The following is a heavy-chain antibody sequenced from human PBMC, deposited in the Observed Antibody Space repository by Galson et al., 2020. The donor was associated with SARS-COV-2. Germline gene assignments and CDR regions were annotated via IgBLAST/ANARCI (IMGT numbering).Heavy chain of an antibody. CDR3: ARTLREVNMVLVVLGYYHYMDV. CDR2: INHGGST. J-gene: IGHJ6*03. CDR1: GGSFSGYY. Sequence: SETLSLTCAVYGGSFSGYYWSWIRQAPGKGLEWIGEINHGGSTRKNPSLKNRVTISVDTSKNQFSLKLNSLSAADAAVYYCARTLREVNMVLVVLGYYHYMDVWGQGTTVTVSS. D-gene: IGHD2-15*01. V-gene: IGHV4-34*01.